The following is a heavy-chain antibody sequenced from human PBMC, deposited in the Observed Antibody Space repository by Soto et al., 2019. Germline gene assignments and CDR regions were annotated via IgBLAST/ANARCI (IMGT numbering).Heavy chain of an antibody. CDR3: AKGGTLSIAAAGPSYWDFDL. CDR1: GYTFTSYD. V-gene: IGHV1-8*01. J-gene: IGHJ2*01. D-gene: IGHD6-13*01. Sequence: ASVKVSCKASGYTFTSYDINWVRQAAGQGLEWMGWMNPNSGNTGYAQKFQGIVTMNRNTSISTAYMDLGSLRSEDTAVYYCAKGGTLSIAAAGPSYWDFDLWGRGTLVTVSS. CDR2: MNPNSGNT.